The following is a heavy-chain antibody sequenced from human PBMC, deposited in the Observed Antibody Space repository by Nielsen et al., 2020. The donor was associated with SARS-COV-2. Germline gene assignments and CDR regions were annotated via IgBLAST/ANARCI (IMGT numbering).Heavy chain of an antibody. CDR1: GFTFADYG. CDR2: INTDGVST. J-gene: IGHJ6*03. Sequence: SCAASGFTFADYGMSWVRQAPGTGLVWVARINTDGVSTSYAGSVEGRFAISRDNAKNTLYLQMNSLRVEDTAVYYCARGAAEYFFYYLDVWGAGTTVTVSS. CDR3: ARGAAEYFFYYLDV. V-gene: IGHV3-74*01. D-gene: IGHD6-25*01.